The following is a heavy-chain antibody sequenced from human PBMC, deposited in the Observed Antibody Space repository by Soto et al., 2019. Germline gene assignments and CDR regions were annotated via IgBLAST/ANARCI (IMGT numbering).Heavy chain of an antibody. Sequence: SETLSLTFGVSGDAIISNHWWSWVRQPPGKGLEWIGEMHHIGSTNYNPSFKSRVTMSVDKSTNQFFLKVNSVTAADTAVYFCARRYGYGTFDIWGQGRMVT. CDR1: GDAIISNHW. J-gene: IGHJ3*02. CDR3: ARRYGYGTFDI. CDR2: MHHIGST. V-gene: IGHV4-4*02. D-gene: IGHD5-18*01.